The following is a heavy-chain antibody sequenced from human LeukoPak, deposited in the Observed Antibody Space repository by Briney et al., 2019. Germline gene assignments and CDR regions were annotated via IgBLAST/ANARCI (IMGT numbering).Heavy chain of an antibody. Sequence: GESLKISCKGSGYSFTSYWIGWVRQMPGKGLEWMGIIYPGDSDTGYSPSFQGQVTISADKSISTAYLQWSSLKASDTAMYYCARLDIAAAGTGYYFDYWGQGTLVTVSS. J-gene: IGHJ4*02. CDR3: ARLDIAAAGTGYYFDY. D-gene: IGHD6-13*01. CDR2: IYPGDSDT. CDR1: GYSFTSYW. V-gene: IGHV5-51*01.